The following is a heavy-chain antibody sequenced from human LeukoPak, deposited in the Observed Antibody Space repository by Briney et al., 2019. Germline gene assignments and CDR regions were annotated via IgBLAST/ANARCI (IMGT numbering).Heavy chain of an antibody. J-gene: IGHJ4*02. D-gene: IGHD2-2*01. V-gene: IGHV4-34*01. Sequence: PSETLSLTCAVYGGSFSGYYWSWIRQPLGKGLEWIGEINHSGSTNYNPSLKSRVTISVDTSKNQFSLKLSSVTAADTAVYYCARGRYCSSTSCYGMVDYWGQGTLVTVSS. CDR3: ARGRYCSSTSCYGMVDY. CDR1: GGSFSGYY. CDR2: INHSGST.